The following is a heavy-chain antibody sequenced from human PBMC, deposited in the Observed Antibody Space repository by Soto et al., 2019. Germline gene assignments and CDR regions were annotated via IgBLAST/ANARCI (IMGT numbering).Heavy chain of an antibody. J-gene: IGHJ4*02. CDR2: IGGSGIST. D-gene: IGHD5-12*01. V-gene: IGHV3-23*01. Sequence: GGSLRLSCAASGITFGTFALNWVRQAPGKGLEWVSGIGGSGISTYYADSVKGRFTISRDNFKNTLYLQMNSLRAEDTAVYYCARLEGGGYDSIDSWGQGTLVTVSS. CDR3: ARLEGGGYDSIDS. CDR1: GITFGTFA.